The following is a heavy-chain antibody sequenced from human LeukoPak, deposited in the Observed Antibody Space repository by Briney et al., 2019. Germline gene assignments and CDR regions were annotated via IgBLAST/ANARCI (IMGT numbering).Heavy chain of an antibody. J-gene: IGHJ5*02. CDR3: ARSPGQSLRSAWFDP. D-gene: IGHD4-17*01. Sequence: SETLSLTCAVYGGTFNVYQWSWIRQAPGKGLEWIGEINHSGATNYSPSLKSRVTLSVDTSKNQFSLKLSSVTAADTAVYYCARSPGQSLRSAWFDPWGQGTLVTVSS. CDR2: INHSGAT. V-gene: IGHV4-34*01. CDR1: GGTFNVYQ.